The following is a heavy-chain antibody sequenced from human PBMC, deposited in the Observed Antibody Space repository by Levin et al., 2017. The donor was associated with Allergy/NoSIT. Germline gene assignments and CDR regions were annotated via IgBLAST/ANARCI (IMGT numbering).Heavy chain of an antibody. V-gene: IGHV5-51*01. J-gene: IGHJ2*01. CDR3: ARPKVASGYDSYWYFDL. Sequence: GESLKISCKASGYTFTTYWIAWVRQMPGKGLEWMGTIYPGDSDTRYSPSFQGQVTISVDKAVNTAYVQWSSLKASDSAMYYCARPKVASGYDSYWYFDLWGRGTLVTVSS. CDR1: GYTFTTYW. CDR2: IYPGDSDT. D-gene: IGHD5-12*01.